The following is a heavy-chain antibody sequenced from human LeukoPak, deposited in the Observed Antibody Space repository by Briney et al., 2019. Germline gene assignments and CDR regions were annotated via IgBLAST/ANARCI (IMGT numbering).Heavy chain of an antibody. CDR3: AKGLRFLEWLFDDGFDI. Sequence: QPGGSLGLSCAASEFTFDDYAMHWVRQAPGKGLEWVSGISWNSGNIGYADSVKGRFTISRDNAKNSLYLQMNSLRAEDTALYYCAKGLRFLEWLFDDGFDIWGQGTMVTVSS. CDR2: ISWNSGNI. V-gene: IGHV3-9*01. D-gene: IGHD3-3*01. CDR1: EFTFDDYA. J-gene: IGHJ3*02.